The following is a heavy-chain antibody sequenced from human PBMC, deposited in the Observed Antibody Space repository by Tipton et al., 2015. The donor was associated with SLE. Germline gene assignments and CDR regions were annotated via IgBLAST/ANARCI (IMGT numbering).Heavy chain of an antibody. J-gene: IGHJ4*02. Sequence: SLRLSCAASGFTFSSYGMHWVRQAPGKGLEWVAFIRYDGSNKYYAESVKGRFTISRDNSKNTLYLQMNSLRAEDTAVYYCAKDRPNYGGLYWGQGTLVTVSS. V-gene: IGHV3-30*02. CDR1: GFTFSSYG. CDR3: AKDRPNYGGLY. D-gene: IGHD4-23*01. CDR2: IRYDGSNK.